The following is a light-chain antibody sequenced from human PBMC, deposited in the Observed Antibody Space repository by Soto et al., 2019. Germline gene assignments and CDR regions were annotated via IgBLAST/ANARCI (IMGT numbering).Light chain of an antibody. Sequence: QSPSSLSASVGNRVTITCRASQSISTYLNWYQKKPGKAPNLLIYDASRLQSGVPSRFSGSGGGTDFTLSISSVQPEDFATYFCQQSYMGPITFGQGTRLEI. CDR1: QSISTY. V-gene: IGKV1-39*01. J-gene: IGKJ5*01. CDR3: QQSYMGPIT. CDR2: DAS.